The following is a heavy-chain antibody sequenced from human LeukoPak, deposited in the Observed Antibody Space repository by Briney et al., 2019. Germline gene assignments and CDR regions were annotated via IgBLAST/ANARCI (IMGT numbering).Heavy chain of an antibody. CDR3: ARGSGSSWRIYYFDY. V-gene: IGHV1-8*01. CDR2: MNPNSGNA. D-gene: IGHD6-13*01. Sequence: GASVKVSCKASGYTFTSYDINWVRQATGQGLEWMGWMNPNSGNAGYAQKFQGRVTMTRNTSISTAYMELSSLRSEDTAVYYCARGSGSSWRIYYFDYWGQGTLVTVSS. J-gene: IGHJ4*02. CDR1: GYTFTSYD.